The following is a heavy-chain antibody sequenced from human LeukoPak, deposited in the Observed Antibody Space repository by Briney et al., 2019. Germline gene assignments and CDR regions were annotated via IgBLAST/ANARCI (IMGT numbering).Heavy chain of an antibody. CDR2: IYHSGST. CDR1: GGSISSSNW. J-gene: IGHJ5*02. D-gene: IGHD6-19*01. CDR3: ARAGSSGWYSGNWFDP. Sequence: SETLSLTCAVSGGSISSSNWWSWVRQPPGKGLEWIGEIYHSGSTNYNPSLKSRVTISVDKSKNQFSLKLSSVTAADTAVYYCARAGSSGWYSGNWFDPWGQGTLVTVSS. V-gene: IGHV4-4*02.